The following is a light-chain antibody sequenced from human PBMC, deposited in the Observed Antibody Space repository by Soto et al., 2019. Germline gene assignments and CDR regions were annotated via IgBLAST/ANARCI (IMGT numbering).Light chain of an antibody. V-gene: IGKV1-12*01. CDR1: QGISSW. CDR3: QQANIFPLT. CDR2: DAS. J-gene: IGKJ4*01. Sequence: DIQMTQSPSSVSASVGDRVTITCRASQGISSWVAWYQQKPEKAPKLVIHDASSLQSGVPSRFSGSGAGTDFTLTISSLQPEDFATYYCQQANIFPLTFGGGTKVDIK.